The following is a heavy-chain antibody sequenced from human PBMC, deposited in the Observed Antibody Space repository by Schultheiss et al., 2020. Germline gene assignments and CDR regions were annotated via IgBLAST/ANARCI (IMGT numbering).Heavy chain of an antibody. J-gene: IGHJ4*02. Sequence: ASVKVSCKASGYTFTDYYMHWVRQAPGQGLEWMGRIYPHSGGTDSAQKLQGRVTMTRDTSINTAYMELRRLRSDDTAVYYCARDREMTYYDFWSGYSPFDYWGQGTLVTVSS. CDR2: IYPHSGGT. CDR3: ARDREMTYYDFWSGYSPFDY. CDR1: GYTFTDYY. V-gene: IGHV1-2*06. D-gene: IGHD3-3*01.